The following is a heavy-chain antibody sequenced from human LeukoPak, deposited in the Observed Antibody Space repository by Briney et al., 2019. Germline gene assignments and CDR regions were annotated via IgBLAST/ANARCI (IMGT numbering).Heavy chain of an antibody. CDR2: IYHSGST. D-gene: IGHD4-17*01. CDR3: ASLNGDLRDY. V-gene: IGHV4-30-2*01. J-gene: IGHJ4*02. Sequence: SETLSLTCTVSGGSISSGGYYWSWIRQPPGKGLEWIGYIYHSGSTYYNPSLKSRVTISVDTSKNQSSLKLSSVTAADTAVYYCASLNGDLRDYWGQGTLVTVSS. CDR1: GGSISSGGYY.